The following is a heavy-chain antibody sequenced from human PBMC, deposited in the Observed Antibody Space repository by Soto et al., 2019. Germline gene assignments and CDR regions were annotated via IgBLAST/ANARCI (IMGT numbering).Heavy chain of an antibody. CDR1: GYSINSDDY. CDR2: IYHSVST. J-gene: IGHJ4*02. Sequence: SETLSLTCTVSGYSINSDDYWGWIRQPPGKGLEWIASIYHSVSTFYNPSLRSRVTISIDTSKNQFSLRLTAVTAADTAMYYCARDTGSYPNRGVDSWGQGTLVTVSS. V-gene: IGHV4-38-2*02. CDR3: ARDTGSYPNRGVDS. D-gene: IGHD3-10*01.